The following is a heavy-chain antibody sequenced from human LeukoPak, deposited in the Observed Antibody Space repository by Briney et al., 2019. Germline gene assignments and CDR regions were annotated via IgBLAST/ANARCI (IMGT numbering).Heavy chain of an antibody. J-gene: IGHJ4*02. CDR1: GFTFSGYS. D-gene: IGHD1-26*01. CDR3: ARVPNGGAPFFDY. Sequence: GGSLRLSCAASGFTFSGYSMNWVRQAPGKGLEWVSSISSSSSYIYYADSVKGRFTISRDNAKNSLYLQMNSLRAEDTAVYYCARVPNGGAPFFDYWGQGTLVTVSS. CDR2: ISSSSSYI. V-gene: IGHV3-21*01.